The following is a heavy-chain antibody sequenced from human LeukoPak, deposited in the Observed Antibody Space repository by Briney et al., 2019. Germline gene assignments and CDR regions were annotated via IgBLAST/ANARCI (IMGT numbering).Heavy chain of an antibody. D-gene: IGHD1-26*01. CDR3: AREELSY. J-gene: IGHJ4*02. V-gene: IGHV3-21*01. CDR1: GFTFSSYN. Sequence: AGGSLRLSCAASGFTFSSYNMNWVRQAPGKGLEWVSSISRSSDYIYYADSVKGRFTISRDNAKNSLYLQMNSLRAEDTAVYYCAREELSYWGQGTLVTASS. CDR2: ISRSSDYI.